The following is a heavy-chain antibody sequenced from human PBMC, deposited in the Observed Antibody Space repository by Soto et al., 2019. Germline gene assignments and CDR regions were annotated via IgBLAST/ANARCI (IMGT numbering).Heavy chain of an antibody. V-gene: IGHV2-5*02. D-gene: IGHD3-3*01. Sequence: QITLKESGPTLVRPTQTLTLTCTFSGFSMTTSGEGVGWIRQPPGKALEWLALIYWDDDERYSLSLKNRVTITKDTSINQVVLTMTNMDPVDTATYYCAHARTFLTNSYFWTAEGFDVWGQGTMVTVSS. CDR1: GFSMTTSGEG. CDR2: IYWDDDE. CDR3: AHARTFLTNSYFWTAEGFDV. J-gene: IGHJ3*01.